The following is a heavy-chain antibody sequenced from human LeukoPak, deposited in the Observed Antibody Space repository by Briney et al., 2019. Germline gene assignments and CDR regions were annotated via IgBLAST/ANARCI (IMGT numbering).Heavy chain of an antibody. J-gene: IGHJ4*02. CDR1: GGSISSYS. CDR3: ARVIYYYDSSGYYTYYFDY. Sequence: LETVSLTCAVSGGSISSYSWSWIRQPPGKGLEWIGYIYDSGSTNYNPSLKSRVTISVATSKNQFSLKLSSVTAADTAVYYCARVIYYYDSSGYYTYYFDYWGQGTLVTVS. V-gene: IGHV4-59*01. D-gene: IGHD3-22*01. CDR2: IYDSGST.